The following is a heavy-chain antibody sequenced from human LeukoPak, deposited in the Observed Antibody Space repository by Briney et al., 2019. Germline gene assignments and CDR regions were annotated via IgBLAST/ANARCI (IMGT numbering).Heavy chain of an antibody. D-gene: IGHD3-10*02. V-gene: IGHV3-23*01. CDR1: GFTFSSYA. J-gene: IGHJ4*02. CDR2: ISGSGSST. Sequence: GGSLRLSCAASGFTFSSYAMSWVRQAPGKGLEWVSAISGSGSSTYYADSVKGRFTISRDNSKNTLYLQMNSLRAEDTAVYYCARGVRGVIGYWGQGTLVTVSS. CDR3: ARGVRGVIGY.